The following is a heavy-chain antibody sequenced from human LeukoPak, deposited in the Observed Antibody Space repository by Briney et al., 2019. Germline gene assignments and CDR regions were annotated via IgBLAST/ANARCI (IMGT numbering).Heavy chain of an antibody. CDR3: ARGWAPMIFDS. Sequence: SETLSLTCTVSGVSITIGSYYWSWIRQPAGKGLEWIGRIYTSGSTKYNPSLKSRVTISADTSKNQFSLKLSSVTAADTAVYYCARGWAPMIFDSWGQGTLVTVSS. CDR1: GVSITIGSYY. J-gene: IGHJ4*02. D-gene: IGHD3-22*01. V-gene: IGHV4-61*02. CDR2: IYTSGST.